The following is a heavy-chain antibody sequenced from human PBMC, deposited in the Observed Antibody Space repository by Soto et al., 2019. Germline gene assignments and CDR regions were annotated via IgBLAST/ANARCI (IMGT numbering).Heavy chain of an antibody. Sequence: SETLSLTCSVSGDSIISDKYYWGWIRQPPEKGMEWIGSIYYRGNTYYKPSLQTRVTISLDKSKSQFSLKLNSVTAADSAVYFCARLEGLATISYYFDYWGQGALVTVSS. D-gene: IGHD3-9*01. CDR1: GDSIISDKYY. V-gene: IGHV4-39*01. CDR3: ARLEGLATISYYFDY. CDR2: IYYRGNT. J-gene: IGHJ4*02.